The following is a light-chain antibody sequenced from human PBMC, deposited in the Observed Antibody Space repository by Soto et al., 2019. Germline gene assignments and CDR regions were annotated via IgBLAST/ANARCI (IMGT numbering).Light chain of an antibody. V-gene: IGKV3-20*01. Sequence: EVVLTQSPGTLSFSPGERATLSCRASQSVSSSYFAWYQQKPGPPPRLLIYGASSRATGIPDRFSGSGSGTDFTLTISRLEPEDFAVYYCQQYGSSLYTFGQGTKLEIK. CDR1: QSVSSSY. CDR3: QQYGSSLYT. J-gene: IGKJ2*01. CDR2: GAS.